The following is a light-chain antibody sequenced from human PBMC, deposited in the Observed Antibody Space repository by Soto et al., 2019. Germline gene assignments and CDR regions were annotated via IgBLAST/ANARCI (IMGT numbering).Light chain of an antibody. V-gene: IGLV2-14*03. CDR1: SSDIGHYDY. CDR3: CSLTPSHTYV. Sequence: QSALTQPASVSGSPGQSITISCTGTSSDIGHYDYVSWYQQHPGKAPKLMIYHVTYRPSGVSNRYSGSKSGNSASLTISGLQADDEAAYYCCSLTPSHTYVFGSGTKLTVL. J-gene: IGLJ1*01. CDR2: HVT.